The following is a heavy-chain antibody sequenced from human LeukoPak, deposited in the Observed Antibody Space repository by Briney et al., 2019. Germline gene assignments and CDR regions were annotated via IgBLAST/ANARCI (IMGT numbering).Heavy chain of an antibody. CDR3: AKDPTFYSGSPFGY. CDR1: GFTFSSYG. V-gene: IGHV3-23*01. CDR2: ISGSGGST. Sequence: PGGSLRLSCAASGFTFSSYGMHWVRQAPGKGLEWVSAISGSGGSTYYADSVKGRFTISRDNSKNTLFLQMNSLRAEDTAIYYCAKDPTFYSGSPFGYWGQGTLVTVSS. J-gene: IGHJ4*02. D-gene: IGHD5-12*01.